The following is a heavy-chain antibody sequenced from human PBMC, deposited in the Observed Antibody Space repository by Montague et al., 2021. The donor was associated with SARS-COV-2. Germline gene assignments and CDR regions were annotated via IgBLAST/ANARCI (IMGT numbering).Heavy chain of an antibody. CDR2: IYSGGSNT. CDR3: AKSPRAYSYAFDY. D-gene: IGHD5-18*01. V-gene: IGHV3-23*03. J-gene: IGHJ4*02. Sequence: SLRLSCAASGFTFNTYAMSWVRQAPGKGPEWVSVIYSGGSNTYYADSVKGRFTISRDNSKNTLYLQMNRLRAEDTAVYYCAKSPRAYSYAFDYWGQGTLVTVSS. CDR1: GFTFNTYA.